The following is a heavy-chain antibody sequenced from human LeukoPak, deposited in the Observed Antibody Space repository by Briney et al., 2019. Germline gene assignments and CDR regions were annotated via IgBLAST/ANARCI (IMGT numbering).Heavy chain of an antibody. CDR2: IYTSGST. CDR1: GGSISSYC. D-gene: IGHD6-13*01. Sequence: SETLSLTCTVSGGSISSYCWSWIRQPAGKGLEWIGRIYTSGSTNYNPSLKSRVTMSVDTSKNQFSLKLSSVTAADTAVYYCARVGEGIAAAGYFPWGQGTLVTVSS. V-gene: IGHV4-4*07. J-gene: IGHJ5*02. CDR3: ARVGEGIAAAGYFP.